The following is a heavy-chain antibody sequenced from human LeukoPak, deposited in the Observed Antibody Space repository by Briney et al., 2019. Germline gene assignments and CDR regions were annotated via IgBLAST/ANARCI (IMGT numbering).Heavy chain of an antibody. CDR3: ARAIRGEWELLDWFDP. CDR1: GYTFTGYY. V-gene: IGHV1-2*02. CDR2: INPNSGGT. J-gene: IGHJ5*02. D-gene: IGHD1-26*01. Sequence: ASVKVSCKASGYTFTGYYMHWVRQAPGQGLEWMGWINPNSGGTNYAQKFQGRVTMTRDTSISTAYMELSRLRSEDTAVYYCARAIRGEWELLDWFDPWGQGTLVTVSS.